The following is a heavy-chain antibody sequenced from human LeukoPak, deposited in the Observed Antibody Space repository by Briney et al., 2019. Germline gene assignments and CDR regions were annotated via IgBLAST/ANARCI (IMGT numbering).Heavy chain of an antibody. Sequence: PGGSLRLSCAASGFTFSSYSMNWVRQAPGKGLEWVSSISSSSSYIYYADSVKGRFTTSRDNAKHSLYLQMNSLRAEDTAVYYCARRSVIAARLDPWGQGTLVTVSS. CDR3: ARRSVIAARLDP. D-gene: IGHD6-6*01. CDR2: ISSSSSYI. CDR1: GFTFSSYS. J-gene: IGHJ5*02. V-gene: IGHV3-21*01.